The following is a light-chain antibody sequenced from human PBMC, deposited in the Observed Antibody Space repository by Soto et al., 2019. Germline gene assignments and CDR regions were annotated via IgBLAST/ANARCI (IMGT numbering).Light chain of an antibody. Sequence: QAVLTQPPPVSSAPGQMVTLSCSGGSSTIGAHYVSWHQQVPGTAPKLLIYENDKRPSGIPDRFSGSKSGTSATLGITGLQTGDEADYYCGTWDSSLSIFVFGTGTKVTVL. CDR2: END. V-gene: IGLV1-51*02. CDR3: GTWDSSLSIFV. CDR1: SSTIGAHY. J-gene: IGLJ1*01.